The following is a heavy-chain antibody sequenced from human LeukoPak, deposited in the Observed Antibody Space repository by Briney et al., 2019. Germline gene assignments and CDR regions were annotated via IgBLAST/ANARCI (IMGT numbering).Heavy chain of an antibody. V-gene: IGHV3-7*01. CDR3: ARKFPVDY. J-gene: IGHJ4*02. Sequence: GGSLRLSCSASGFTFSDYWMSWVRQAPGKGLEWVANTKEDGRKKHHVDSVKGRFTIYRDNSKNSLYLQMNSLRVEDTAVYYGARKFPVDYWGQGTLVTVSS. CDR1: GFTFSDYW. CDR2: TKEDGRKK.